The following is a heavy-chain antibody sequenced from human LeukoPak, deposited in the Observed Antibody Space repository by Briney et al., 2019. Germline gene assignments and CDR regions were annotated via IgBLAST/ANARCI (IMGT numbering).Heavy chain of an antibody. J-gene: IGHJ4*02. Sequence: GGSLRLSCAASGFTFDDFVMSWVRQGPGKGLECVSGINWNGGSTGYADSVKGRFTISRDNAKNSLYLQMNSLRAEDTALYYCARDWFARLGELSPDRAFDYWGQGTLVTVSS. V-gene: IGHV3-20*04. CDR2: INWNGGST. CDR3: ARDWFARLGELSPDRAFDY. CDR1: GFTFDDFV. D-gene: IGHD3-16*02.